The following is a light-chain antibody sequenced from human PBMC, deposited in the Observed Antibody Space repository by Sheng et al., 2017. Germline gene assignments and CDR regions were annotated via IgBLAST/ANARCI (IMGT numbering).Light chain of an antibody. CDR1: QSISST. CDR3: QQYNYFLT. Sequence: EIVMTQSPVTLSVSPGERATLSCRASQSISSTLAWYQQKPGQAPRLLIYGASTRATGIPARFSGSGSGTDFTLTISSLQSEDFAVYYCQQYNYFLTFGGGTKVQIK. CDR2: GAS. J-gene: IGKJ4*01. V-gene: IGKV3-15*01.